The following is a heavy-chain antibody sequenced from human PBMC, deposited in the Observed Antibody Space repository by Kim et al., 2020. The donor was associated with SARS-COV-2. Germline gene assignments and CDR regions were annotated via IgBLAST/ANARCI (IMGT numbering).Heavy chain of an antibody. J-gene: IGHJ4*02. Sequence: GGSLRLSCAASGFSFSNYAMHWVRQAPGKGLEWVAVTSYDESKKYYADFVKGRFTISRDNSKNTLYLQINSLSAEDTAVYYCAKRLKGDYAGNTSEMDSWGQGTLVAVSS. V-gene: IGHV3-30*18. CDR2: TSYDESKK. CDR1: GFSFSNYA. D-gene: IGHD4-17*01. CDR3: AKRLKGDYAGNTSEMDS.